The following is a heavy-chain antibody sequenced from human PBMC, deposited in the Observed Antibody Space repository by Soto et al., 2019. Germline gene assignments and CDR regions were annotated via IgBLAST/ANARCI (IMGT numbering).Heavy chain of an antibody. D-gene: IGHD5-12*01. Sequence: SETLSLTCTVSGGSISSYYWSWIRQPPGKGLEWIGYIYYSGSTNYNPSLKSRVTISVDTSKNQFSLKLSSVTAADTAVYYCARGPEVAYYYYYGMDVWGQGTTVTSP. CDR1: GGSISSYY. V-gene: IGHV4-59*12. J-gene: IGHJ6*02. CDR2: IYYSGST. CDR3: ARGPEVAYYYYYGMDV.